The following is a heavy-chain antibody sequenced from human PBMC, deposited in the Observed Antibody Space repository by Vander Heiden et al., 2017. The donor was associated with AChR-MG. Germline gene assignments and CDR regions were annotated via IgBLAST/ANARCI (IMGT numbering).Heavy chain of an antibody. J-gene: IGHJ6*02. CDR1: GFTFSTYG. CDR2: TSYDGAKK. V-gene: IGHV3-30*18. Sequence: QVQLVESGGGVVQPGRSLRLSCAASGFTFSTYGMHWVRQGPGKGLEWVAVTSYDGAKKYYADSVKGRFTISRDNSKKTLYLQMNSLRAEDTAVYYCAKEKFPTVYYDSRGEGMDVWGQGTTVTVSS. CDR3: AKEKFPTVYYDSRGEGMDV. D-gene: IGHD3-22*01.